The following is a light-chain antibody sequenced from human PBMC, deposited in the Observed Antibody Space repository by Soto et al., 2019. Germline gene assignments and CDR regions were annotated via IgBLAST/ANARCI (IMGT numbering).Light chain of an antibody. CDR3: QQSYSTSGGFT. CDR1: QSISSY. V-gene: IGKV1-39*01. CDR2: AAS. Sequence: DIQMTQSPSSLSASVGDRVTITCRASQSISSYLIWYQQKPPKPPKLLLYAASTLQSGVPSRFSSSGSGTDFTLTISSLLPEDFAAFYYQQSYSTSGGFTFGPGTKVDIK. J-gene: IGKJ3*01.